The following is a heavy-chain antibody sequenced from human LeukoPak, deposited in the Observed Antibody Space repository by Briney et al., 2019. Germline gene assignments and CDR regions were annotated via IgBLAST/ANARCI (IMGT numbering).Heavy chain of an antibody. D-gene: IGHD3-10*01. CDR3: GXXGYXGSGNDFRFDP. Sequence: TLXXXCXVSGGSISSYYWSWIRQPPGKGLEWIGYIYYSGSTNYKPSLKSRVTISVDTSKNKFSLKLSSVTAADTAVYYCGXXGYXGSGNDFRFDPWGQGTLVTVSS. CDR1: GGSISSYY. V-gene: IGHV4-59*01. CDR2: IYYSGST. J-gene: IGHJ5*02.